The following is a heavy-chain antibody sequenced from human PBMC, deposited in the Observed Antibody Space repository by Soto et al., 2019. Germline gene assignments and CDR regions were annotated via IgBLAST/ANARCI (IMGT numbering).Heavy chain of an antibody. V-gene: IGHV4-30-4*01. Sequence: QVQLQESGPGLVKPSQTLSLTCTVSGGSISSGDYYWSWIRQPPGKGLEWIGYIYYSGSTYYNPSLKSRVTISVDPSKNQFSLKLSSVTAADTAVYYCARVMAYYDFWSGYYNVGYFDYWGQGTLVTVSS. CDR2: IYYSGST. CDR3: ARVMAYYDFWSGYYNVGYFDY. CDR1: GGSISSGDYY. J-gene: IGHJ4*02. D-gene: IGHD3-3*01.